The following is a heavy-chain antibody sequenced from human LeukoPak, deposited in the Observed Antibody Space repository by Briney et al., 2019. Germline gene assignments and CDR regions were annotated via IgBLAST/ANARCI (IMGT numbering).Heavy chain of an antibody. CDR1: GFTFSSYV. J-gene: IGHJ4*02. D-gene: IGHD6-19*01. Sequence: PGGSLRLSCEPSGFTFSSYVMSWVRQPPGKGLEWVSAISGSGGSTYYADSVKGRFTISRDNSKNTLYLQMNSLRADDTAVYYCAKADSSGWYFDFWGQGTLATVSS. CDR2: ISGSGGST. CDR3: AKADSSGWYFDF. V-gene: IGHV3-23*01.